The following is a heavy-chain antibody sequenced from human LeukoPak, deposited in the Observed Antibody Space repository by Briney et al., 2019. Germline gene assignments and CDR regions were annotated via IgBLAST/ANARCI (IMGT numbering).Heavy chain of an antibody. CDR2: ISYDGSNK. Sequence: GRALRLSCAASGFTFSSYGMHWVRQAPGKGLEGVAVISYDGSNKYYADSVKGRFTISRDNSKNTLYLQMNSLRAEDTAVYYCAKGGSGWPYGMDVWGKGTTVTVSS. CDR1: GFTFSSYG. V-gene: IGHV3-30*18. CDR3: AKGGSGWPYGMDV. D-gene: IGHD6-19*01. J-gene: IGHJ6*04.